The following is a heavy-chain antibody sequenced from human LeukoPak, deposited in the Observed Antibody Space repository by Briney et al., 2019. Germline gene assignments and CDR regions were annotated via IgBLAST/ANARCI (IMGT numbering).Heavy chain of an antibody. J-gene: IGHJ6*03. D-gene: IGHD2-15*01. CDR3: AKSPRGGYYYYYYMDV. CDR1: GFTFSNYW. V-gene: IGHV3-74*01. Sequence: GGSLRLSCAASGFTFSNYWMHWVRQAPGKGLVWVSRIKSDGSSTSYADSVKGRFTISRDNSKNTLYLQMNSLRAEDTAVYYCAKSPRGGYYYYYYMDVWGKGTTVTISS. CDR2: IKSDGSST.